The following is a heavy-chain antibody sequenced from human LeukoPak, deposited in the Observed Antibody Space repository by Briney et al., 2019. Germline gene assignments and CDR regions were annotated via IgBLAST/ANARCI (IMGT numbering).Heavy chain of an antibody. D-gene: IGHD6-13*01. CDR2: IYYSATSYYSGTS. J-gene: IGHJ5*02. V-gene: IGHV4-39*01. CDR3: AIQEGSTWEYNWFDP. Sequence: SETLSLTCTVSGGSISSSDYYWGWIRQPPGKGLEWIGTIYYSATSYYSGTSYFNPSLKSRVTISVDTPKNQFSLKLSSVTAADTALYFCAIQEGSTWEYNWFDPWGQGTLVTVSS. CDR1: GGSISSSDYY.